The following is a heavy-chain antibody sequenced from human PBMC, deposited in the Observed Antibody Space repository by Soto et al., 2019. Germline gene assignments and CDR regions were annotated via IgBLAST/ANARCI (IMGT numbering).Heavy chain of an antibody. Sequence: SETLSLTCAVSVYSISSGYYWGWIRQPPGKGLEWIGSIYHSGSTYYNPSLKSRVTISVDTSKNQFSLKLSSVTAADTAVYYCARDGITGTTDYYGMDVWGQGTTVTVSS. D-gene: IGHD1-7*01. CDR1: VYSISSGYY. CDR3: ARDGITGTTDYYGMDV. J-gene: IGHJ6*02. V-gene: IGHV4-38-2*02. CDR2: IYHSGST.